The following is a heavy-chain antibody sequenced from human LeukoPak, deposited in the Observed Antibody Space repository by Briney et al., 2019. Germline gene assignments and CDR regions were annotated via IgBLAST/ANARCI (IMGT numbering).Heavy chain of an antibody. V-gene: IGHV1-69*13. D-gene: IGHD2-2*01. CDR3: ARKTVVVPAAILGWFDP. CDR1: GGTXSSYA. J-gene: IGHJ5*02. Sequence: SVKVSCKAAGGTXSSYAISWVRQAPGQGLEWMGGIIPIFGTANYAQKFQGRVTITADEFTSTAYMELSSLRSEDTAVYYCARKTVVVPAAILGWFDPWGQGTLVTVSS. CDR2: IIPIFGTA.